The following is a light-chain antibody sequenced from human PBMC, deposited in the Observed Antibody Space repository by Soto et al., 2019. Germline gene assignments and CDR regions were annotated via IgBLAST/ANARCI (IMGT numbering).Light chain of an antibody. J-gene: IGLJ2*01. Sequence: QSVLTQPPSVSAAPGQTVSISCSGSSSNVGKNFVSWYQHVPGKAPKLLIYDNQKRPSGIPDRFSASKSGTLATLDITGLQTGDEADYYCGTWDSSLTIGVIFGEGTKLTVL. CDR1: SSNVGKNF. V-gene: IGLV1-51*01. CDR2: DNQ. CDR3: GTWDSSLTIGVI.